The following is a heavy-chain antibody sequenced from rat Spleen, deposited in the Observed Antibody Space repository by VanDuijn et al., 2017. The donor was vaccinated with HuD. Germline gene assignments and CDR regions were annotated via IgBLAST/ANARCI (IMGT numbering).Heavy chain of an antibody. CDR1: GYSITSNY. D-gene: IGHD1-4*01. CDR3: ATAGTRVSRFAY. V-gene: IGHV3-3*01. J-gene: IGHJ3*01. Sequence: EVQLQESGPGLVKPSQSLSLTCSVTGYSITSNYWGWIRKFPGNKMEWMGYINAAGSTNYNPSLKSRISITRDTSKNQFFLQVNSVTTEDTATYHCATAGTRVSRFAYWGQGTLVTVSS. CDR2: INAAGST.